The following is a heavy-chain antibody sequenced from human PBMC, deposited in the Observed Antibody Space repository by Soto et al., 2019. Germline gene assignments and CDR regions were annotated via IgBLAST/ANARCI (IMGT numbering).Heavy chain of an antibody. CDR1: GGTFSSYA. CDR3: ARSLVLVPAAIYYYYGMDV. D-gene: IGHD2-2*02. V-gene: IGHV1-69*13. CDR2: IIPIFGTA. Sequence: SVKVSCKASGGTFSSYAISWVRQAPGQGLEWMGGIIPIFGTANYAQKFQGRVTITADESTSTAYMELSSLRSEDTAVYYCARSLVLVPAAIYYYYGMDVWGQGTTVTVSS. J-gene: IGHJ6*02.